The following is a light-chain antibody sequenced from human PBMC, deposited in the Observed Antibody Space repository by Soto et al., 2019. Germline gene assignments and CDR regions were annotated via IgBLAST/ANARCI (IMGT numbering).Light chain of an antibody. Sequence: DIQLTQSPSSLSASVGDRVSITCRTSRRSSTSLHGYQQKPGKAPKLLIHGASTLQSGVPSRFSRTGSGTDFTHTISILQPEDFATYFCHQSYRLPQTVGQRTKLEIK. CDR1: RRSSTS. CDR3: HQSYRLPQT. J-gene: IGKJ2*01. CDR2: GAS. V-gene: IGKV1-39*01.